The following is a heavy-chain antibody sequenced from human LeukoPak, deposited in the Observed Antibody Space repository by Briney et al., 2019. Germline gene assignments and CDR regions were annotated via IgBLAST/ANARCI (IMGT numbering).Heavy chain of an antibody. CDR3: AREWYYFDY. Sequence: GGSLRLSCAASELTFSSYWMSWVRQAPGKGLEWVANIKQDGSEKYYVDSVKGRFTISRDNAKNSLYLQMNSLRAEDTAVYYCAREWYYFDYWGQGTLVTVSS. CDR2: IKQDGSEK. CDR1: ELTFSSYW. V-gene: IGHV3-7*01. J-gene: IGHJ4*02. D-gene: IGHD2-15*01.